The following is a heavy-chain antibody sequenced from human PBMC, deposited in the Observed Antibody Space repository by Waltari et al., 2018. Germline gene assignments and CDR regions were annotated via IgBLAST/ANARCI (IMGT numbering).Heavy chain of an antibody. CDR3: ARRIWGIAAAGFDY. J-gene: IGHJ4*02. Sequence: QVQLVQSGAEVKKPGSSVKVSCKASGGTFSSYAISWVRQAPGQGLEWMGRIIPNSCTANYAQKCTGRVTITAYKATSTAYMELSSLRSEDTAVYYCARRIWGIAAAGFDYWGQGTLVTVSS. V-gene: IGHV1-69*08. CDR2: IIPNSCTA. CDR1: GGTFSSYA. D-gene: IGHD6-13*01.